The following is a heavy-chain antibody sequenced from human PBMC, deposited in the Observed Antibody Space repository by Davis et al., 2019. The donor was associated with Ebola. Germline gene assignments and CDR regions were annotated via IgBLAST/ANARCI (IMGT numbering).Heavy chain of an antibody. CDR2: ISSSSSYI. V-gene: IGHV3-21*01. D-gene: IGHD4-17*01. J-gene: IGHJ4*02. Sequence: GGSLRLSCAASGFTFSSYSMNWVRQAPGKGLEWVSSISSSSSYIYYADSVKGRFTISRDNAKNSLYLQMNSLRAEDTAVYYCAKAYGDYVPFYFDYWGQGTQVTVSS. CDR1: GFTFSSYS. CDR3: AKAYGDYVPFYFDY.